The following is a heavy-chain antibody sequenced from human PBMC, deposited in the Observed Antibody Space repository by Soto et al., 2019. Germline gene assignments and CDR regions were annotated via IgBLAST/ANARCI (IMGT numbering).Heavy chain of an antibody. CDR3: ARLRNYYDSSGLYYFDY. V-gene: IGHV5-51*01. CDR1: GYSFTSYW. J-gene: IGHJ4*02. CDR2: IYPGDSDT. Sequence: GESLKISCKGSGYSFTSYWIGWVRQIPWKGLEWMGIIYPGDSDTRYSPSFQGQVTISADKSISTAYLQWSSLKASDTAMYYCARLRNYYDSSGLYYFDYWGQGTLVTVSS. D-gene: IGHD3-22*01.